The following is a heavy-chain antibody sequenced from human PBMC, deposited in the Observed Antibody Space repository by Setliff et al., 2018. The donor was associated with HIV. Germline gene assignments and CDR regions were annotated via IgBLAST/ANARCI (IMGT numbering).Heavy chain of an antibody. CDR3: ARGLPTHYFGTDNWFDP. Sequence: SETLSLTCAVYGGSFPAYYWNWIRQPPGKGLEWIGEINYDGDTTYNPSLKNRVKMFIDTSKKQFSLRLRFVTAADMAVYYCARGLPTHYFGTDNWFDPWGQGTLVTVSS. CDR1: GGSFPAYY. CDR2: INYDGDT. V-gene: IGHV4-34*01. J-gene: IGHJ5*02. D-gene: IGHD3-9*01.